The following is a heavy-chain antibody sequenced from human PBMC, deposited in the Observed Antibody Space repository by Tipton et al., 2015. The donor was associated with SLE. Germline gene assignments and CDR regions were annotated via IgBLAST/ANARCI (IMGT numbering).Heavy chain of an antibody. J-gene: IGHJ3*02. Sequence: QLVQSGAEVKKPGASVKVSCKASGYTFTSYGISWVRQAPGRGLEWMGWISAYNGNTNYAQKLQGRVTMTTDTSTSTAYMELRSLRSDDTAVYYCARDTIFGVVPPNAFDIWGQGTMVTVSS. V-gene: IGHV1-18*01. CDR1: GYTFTSYG. CDR2: ISAYNGNT. CDR3: ARDTIFGVVPPNAFDI. D-gene: IGHD3-3*01.